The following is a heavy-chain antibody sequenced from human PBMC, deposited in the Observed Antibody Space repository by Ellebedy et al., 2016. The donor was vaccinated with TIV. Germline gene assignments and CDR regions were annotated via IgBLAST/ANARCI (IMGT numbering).Heavy chain of an antibody. CDR3: AKDPTTGYDRYYFDY. V-gene: IGHV3-30*18. CDR2: ISYDGSIK. Sequence: GGSLRLXXVASGFSFSNHGMHWVRQAPGKGLEWVSLISYDGSIKDYAESVKGRFTVSKDHSKKTMFLQMNSLRAEDTAVYYCAKDPTTGYDRYYFDYWGRGTLVTVSS. D-gene: IGHD5-12*01. CDR1: GFSFSNHG. J-gene: IGHJ4*02.